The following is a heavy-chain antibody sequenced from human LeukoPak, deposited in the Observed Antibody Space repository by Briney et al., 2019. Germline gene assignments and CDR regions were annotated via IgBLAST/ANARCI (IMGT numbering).Heavy chain of an antibody. CDR2: INAGNGNT. J-gene: IGHJ4*02. CDR1: GFTFSSYA. Sequence: GRSLRLSCAASGFTFSSYAMHWVHQAPGQRLEWMGWINAGNGNTKYSQKFQGRVTITRDTSASTAYMELSSLRSEDTAVYYCARTLRYYFDYWGQGTLVTVSS. V-gene: IGHV1-3*01. CDR3: ARTLRYYFDY. D-gene: IGHD4-17*01.